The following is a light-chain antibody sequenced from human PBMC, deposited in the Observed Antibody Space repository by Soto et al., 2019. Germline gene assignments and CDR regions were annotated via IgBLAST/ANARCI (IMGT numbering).Light chain of an antibody. Sequence: DIQITKSPSSLSAAVGDRVTITCPASQSIANDLNWYQQKPGTAPKLLIFAASSLQSGVPSRLSGSGSGTDFTLTISSLQPEDFATYYCQKYNTAPWTFGQGTKV. CDR1: QSIAND. CDR2: AAS. CDR3: QKYNTAPWT. V-gene: IGKV1-39*01. J-gene: IGKJ1*01.